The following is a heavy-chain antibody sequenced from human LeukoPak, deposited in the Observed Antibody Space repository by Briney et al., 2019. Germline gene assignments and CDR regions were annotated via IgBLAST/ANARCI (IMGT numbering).Heavy chain of an antibody. CDR3: AKVMGERFGNVAFDI. J-gene: IGHJ3*02. CDR1: GFPLSSYV. D-gene: IGHD2-8*01. Sequence: GGSLRLSCAGSGFPLSSYVMHWVRQAPGKGLEWVAVIWFDGSNNYYADSVKGRFTISRDNSKNTLSLQVNSLRAEDTAVYYCAKVMGERFGNVAFDIWSQAKMVTVSS. CDR2: IWFDGSNN. V-gene: IGHV3-33*06.